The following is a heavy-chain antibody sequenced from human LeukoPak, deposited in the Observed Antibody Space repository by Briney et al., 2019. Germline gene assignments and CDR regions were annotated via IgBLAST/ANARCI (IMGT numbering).Heavy chain of an antibody. CDR1: GFTFSSYA. Sequence: RRSLRLSCAASGFTFSSYAMHWVRQAPGKGLEWVAVISYDGSNKYYAVSVKGRFTISRDNSKNTLYLQMNSLRAEDTAVYYCARTVVVTYYYGMDVWGQGTTVTVSS. V-gene: IGHV3-30-3*01. J-gene: IGHJ6*02. CDR3: ARTVVVTYYYGMDV. D-gene: IGHD2-21*01. CDR2: ISYDGSNK.